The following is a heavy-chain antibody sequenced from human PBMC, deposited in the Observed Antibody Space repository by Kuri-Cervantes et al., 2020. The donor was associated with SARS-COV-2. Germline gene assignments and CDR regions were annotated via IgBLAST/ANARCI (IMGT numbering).Heavy chain of an antibody. CDR1: GFTFSSYA. CDR3: ARAGITGTTFYIDY. D-gene: IGHD1-7*01. CDR2: ISGSGGST. Sequence: GESLKISCAASGFTFSSYAMSWVRQAPGKGLEWVSAISGSGGSTYYADSVKGRFTISRDNAKNTLYLQMNSLRAEDTAVYYCARAGITGTTFYIDYWGQGTLVTVSS. J-gene: IGHJ4*02. V-gene: IGHV3-23*01.